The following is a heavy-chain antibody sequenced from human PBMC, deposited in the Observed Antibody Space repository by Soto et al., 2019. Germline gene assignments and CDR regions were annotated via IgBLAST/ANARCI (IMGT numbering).Heavy chain of an antibody. V-gene: IGHV2-5*02. D-gene: IGHD6-6*01. CDR1: GFSLSTSGVG. CDR2: IYWDDDK. CDR3: APRRGRTAARDDAYDV. Sequence: QITLKESGPTLVKPTQTLTLTCIFSGFSLSTSGVGVGWIRQPPGKSLEWLALIYWDDDKRYSPSLKSRLTLAKDPPKNQWVLTMTYMDPVDTAKYYCAPRRGRTAARDDAYDVWGQGTLVVVSS. J-gene: IGHJ3*01.